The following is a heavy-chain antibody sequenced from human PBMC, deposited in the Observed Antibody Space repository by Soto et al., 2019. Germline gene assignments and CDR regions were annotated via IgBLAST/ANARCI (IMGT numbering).Heavy chain of an antibody. Sequence: GGSLRLSCAASGFTFSSYAMSSVRQAPGKGLEWASAISGSGGSTYYADSVKGRFTISRDNYKNTLYLQMNSLRAEDTAVYYCAKISYSSSWYSYFDYWCTGT. CDR3: AKISYSSSWYSYFDY. CDR1: GFTFSSYA. J-gene: IGHJ4*02. CDR2: ISGSGGST. V-gene: IGHV3-23*01. D-gene: IGHD6-13*01.